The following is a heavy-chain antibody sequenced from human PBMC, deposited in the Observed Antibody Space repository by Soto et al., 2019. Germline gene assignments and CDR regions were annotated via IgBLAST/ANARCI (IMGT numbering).Heavy chain of an antibody. J-gene: IGHJ4*02. CDR2: ISGSGGST. CDR3: AKEYSGSYCAVACFDY. CDR1: GFTFSSYA. V-gene: IGHV3-23*01. Sequence: GGSLRLSCAASGFTFSSYAMSWVRQAPGKGLEWVSAISGSGGSTYYADSVKGRFTISRDNSKNTLYLQMNSLRAEDTAVYYYAKEYSGSYCAVACFDYWGQGTLVTVSS. D-gene: IGHD1-26*01.